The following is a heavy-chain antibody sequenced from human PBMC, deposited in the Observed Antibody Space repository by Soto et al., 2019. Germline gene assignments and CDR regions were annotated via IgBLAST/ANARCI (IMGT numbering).Heavy chain of an antibody. CDR3: AKGGEALYSSSWQTTYYFDY. D-gene: IGHD6-13*01. V-gene: IGHV3-9*01. Sequence: SLRLSCAASGFTFDDYAVHWVRQAPGKGLEWVSGISWNSGSIGYADSVKGRFTISRDNAKNSLYLQMNSLRAEDTALYYCAKGGEALYSSSWQTTYYFDYWGQGTLVTVSS. CDR1: GFTFDDYA. CDR2: ISWNSGSI. J-gene: IGHJ4*02.